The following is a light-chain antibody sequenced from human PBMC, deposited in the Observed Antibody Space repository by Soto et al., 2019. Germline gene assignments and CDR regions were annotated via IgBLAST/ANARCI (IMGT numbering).Light chain of an antibody. J-gene: IGKJ3*01. CDR3: QKYSSVPV. CDR1: QGIRNY. Sequence: DIQMTQSPTSLSASVGDRVTITCRASQGIRNYVAWYQQIPGKAPKLLIYAASTLHSGVPSRFSGSGSGTDFTLTINGLQPEDVATYACQKYSSVPVFGPGTKVYIK. V-gene: IGKV1-27*01. CDR2: AAS.